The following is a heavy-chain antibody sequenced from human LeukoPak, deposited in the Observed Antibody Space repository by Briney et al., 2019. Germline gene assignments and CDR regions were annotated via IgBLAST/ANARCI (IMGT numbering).Heavy chain of an antibody. CDR3: ARSPHILTGENFDF. Sequence: ASVKVSCKAPGGTFSSYAISWVRQAPGQGLEWMGGIIPIFGTANYAQKFQGRVTITADKSTSTAYMELSSLRSDDTAVFYCARSPHILTGENFDFWGQGTLVTVSS. CDR2: IIPIFGTA. V-gene: IGHV1-69*06. CDR1: GGTFSSYA. J-gene: IGHJ4*02. D-gene: IGHD3-9*01.